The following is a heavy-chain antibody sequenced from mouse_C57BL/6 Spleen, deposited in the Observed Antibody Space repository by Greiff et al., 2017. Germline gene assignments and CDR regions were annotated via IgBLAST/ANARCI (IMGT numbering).Heavy chain of an antibody. D-gene: IGHD1-1*01. V-gene: IGHV1-50*01. CDR3: ARKSNYYGSTFDY. Sequence: QVQLQQPGAELVKPGASVKLSCKASGYTFTSYWLQWVKQRPGQGLEWIGEIDPSDSYTNYNQKFKGKATFTVDTSSSTAYMQLSSLTSEDSAVYYCARKSNYYGSTFDYWGQGTTLTVSS. CDR1: GYTFTSYW. CDR2: IDPSDSYT. J-gene: IGHJ2*01.